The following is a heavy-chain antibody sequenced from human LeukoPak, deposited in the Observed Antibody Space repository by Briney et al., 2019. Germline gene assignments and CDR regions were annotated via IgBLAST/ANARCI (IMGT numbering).Heavy chain of an antibody. CDR3: AKLSSGYYSTPFDY. CDR2: IYPGDSDT. CDR1: GYSFTNYW. J-gene: IGHJ4*02. D-gene: IGHD3-22*01. Sequence: GESLKISCKGSGYSFTNYWIGWVRQMPGKGLEWMGIIYPGDSDTKYSPSFQGQVTISADKSISTAYLQWTSLKASDTAMFYCAKLSSGYYSTPFDYWGQGTLVTASS. V-gene: IGHV5-51*01.